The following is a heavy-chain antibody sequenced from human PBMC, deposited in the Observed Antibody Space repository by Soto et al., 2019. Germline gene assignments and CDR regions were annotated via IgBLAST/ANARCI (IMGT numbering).Heavy chain of an antibody. D-gene: IGHD5-12*01. CDR2: TYFRSKWYN. CDR1: GDSVSINSAA. Sequence: SQTLSLTCAISGDSVSINSAAWNCIRQSPSRVLEWLGRTYFRSKWYNDYAVSVKSRIIINPDTSNNQFSLQLNSVTPEDTAVYFCAKGDNLGPKTGYAFDPWGQGIMVTVSS. CDR3: AKGDNLGPKTGYAFDP. V-gene: IGHV6-1*01. J-gene: IGHJ5*02.